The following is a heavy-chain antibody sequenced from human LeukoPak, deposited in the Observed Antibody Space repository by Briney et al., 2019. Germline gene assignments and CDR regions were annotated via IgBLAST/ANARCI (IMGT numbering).Heavy chain of an antibody. D-gene: IGHD3-22*01. CDR2: ILQDVSNK. V-gene: IGHV3-30*18. CDR3: AKDLASSGHSY. J-gene: IGHJ4*02. CDR1: GFTFSDYG. Sequence: QTGGSLRLSCAASGFTFSDYGMHWVRQAPGRGLEWVAVILQDVSNKYYADSVRGRFTVSRDNSRHTLYLPMNSLREEPTAVYYCAKDLASSGHSYWGQGSLVPVSA.